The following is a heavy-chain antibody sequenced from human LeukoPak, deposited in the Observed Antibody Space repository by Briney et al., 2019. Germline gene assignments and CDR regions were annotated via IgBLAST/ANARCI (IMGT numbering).Heavy chain of an antibody. J-gene: IGHJ4*02. V-gene: IGHV3-23*01. Sequence: GGTLRLSCAASGFTFSSYAMSWVRQAPGKGLEWVSAISGSGGSTYYADSVKGRFTISRDNSKNTLYLQMNSLRAEDTAVYYCAKVNFPYCTNGVCVFDYWGQGTLVTVSS. D-gene: IGHD2-8*01. CDR3: AKVNFPYCTNGVCVFDY. CDR1: GFTFSSYA. CDR2: ISGSGGST.